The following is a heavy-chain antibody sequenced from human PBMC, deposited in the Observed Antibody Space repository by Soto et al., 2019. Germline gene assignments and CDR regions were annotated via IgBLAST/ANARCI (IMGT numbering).Heavy chain of an antibody. V-gene: IGHV5-51*01. CDR2: IYPGDSDT. J-gene: IGHJ3*02. CDR1: GYSFTSYW. CDR3: ASNRQWEPYAFDI. D-gene: IGHD1-26*01. Sequence: PGESLKISCKGSGYSFTSYWIGWVRQMPGKGLEWMGIIYPGDSDTRYSPSFQGQVTISADKSISNAYLQWSSLKASDTAMYYCASNRQWEPYAFDIWGQGKMVTVSS.